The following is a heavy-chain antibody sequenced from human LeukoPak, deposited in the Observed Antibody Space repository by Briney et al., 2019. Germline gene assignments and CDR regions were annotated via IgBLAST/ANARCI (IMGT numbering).Heavy chain of an antibody. CDR3: TRDSAGNDY. Sequence: GGSLRLSCAASGFTFSTYWMSWVRQAPGKGLEWVANIKQDGSEKYYVDSVKGRFTISRDNAKNSLYLQMNSLRAEDTAMYYCTRDSAGNDYWGQGTLVTVPS. D-gene: IGHD4-23*01. J-gene: IGHJ4*02. CDR1: GFTFSTYW. CDR2: IKQDGSEK. V-gene: IGHV3-7*01.